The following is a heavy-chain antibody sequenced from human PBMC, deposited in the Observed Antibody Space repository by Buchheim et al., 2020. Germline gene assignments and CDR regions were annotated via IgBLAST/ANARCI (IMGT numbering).Heavy chain of an antibody. CDR1: GFTFSNYE. Sequence: EVQLVESGGDLVQPGGSLRLSCAASGFTFSNYEMNWVRQAPGKGLEWVSYISRSGTTIYYADSVKGRFTISRDNAKNSLYLQMSSLRAEDTGVYYCARARFVVVVAATPGDWLDPWGQGTL. CDR3: ARARFVVVVAATPGDWLDP. CDR2: ISRSGTTI. D-gene: IGHD2-15*01. J-gene: IGHJ5*02. V-gene: IGHV3-48*03.